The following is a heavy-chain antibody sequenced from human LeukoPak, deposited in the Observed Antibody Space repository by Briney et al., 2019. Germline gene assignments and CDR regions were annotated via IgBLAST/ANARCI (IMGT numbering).Heavy chain of an antibody. CDR1: GVSISRGGYY. CDR2: IYYSGST. CDR3: AREAVPAALDY. V-gene: IGHV4-31*03. D-gene: IGHD2-2*01. Sequence: SETLSLTCTVSGVSISRGGYYWSWIRQHPGKGLEWIGYIYYSGSTYYNPSLKSRVTISVDTSKNQFSLKLSSVTAADTAVYYCAREAVPAALDYWGQGTLVTVSS. J-gene: IGHJ4*02.